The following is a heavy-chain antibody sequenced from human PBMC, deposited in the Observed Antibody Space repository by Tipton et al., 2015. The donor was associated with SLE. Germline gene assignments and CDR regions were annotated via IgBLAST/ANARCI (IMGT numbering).Heavy chain of an antibody. Sequence: SLRLSCAASGFTFSDYDMHWVRQAPGRGLEWVAVIWFDGSNKYYADSVKGRFTISRDNSKNTLYLQMNSLRAEDTAVYYCAKEGSGSSDYWGQGTLVTVSS. CDR1: GFTFSDYD. CDR2: IWFDGSNK. D-gene: IGHD3-10*01. CDR3: AKEGSGSSDY. V-gene: IGHV3-33*06. J-gene: IGHJ4*02.